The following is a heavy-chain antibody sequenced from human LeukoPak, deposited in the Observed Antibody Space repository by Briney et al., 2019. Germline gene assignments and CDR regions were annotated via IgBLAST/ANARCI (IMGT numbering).Heavy chain of an antibody. J-gene: IGHJ4*02. CDR2: INAGNGNT. Sequence: ASVKVSCKASGYTFTSYAMHWVRQAPGQWLEWMGWINAGNGNTKYSQKFQGRVTITRDTSASTAYMGLSSLRSEDTAVYSCARGVATNRYYFDYWGQGTLVTVSS. V-gene: IGHV1-3*01. CDR1: GYTFTSYA. CDR3: ARGVATNRYYFDY. D-gene: IGHD5-12*01.